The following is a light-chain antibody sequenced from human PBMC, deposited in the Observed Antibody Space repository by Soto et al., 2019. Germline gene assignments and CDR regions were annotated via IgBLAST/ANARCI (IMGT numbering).Light chain of an antibody. V-gene: IGKV1-5*01. J-gene: IGKJ4*01. CDR1: RSISSW. Sequence: DIQMTQSPSTLSASVGDRVTITCRASRSISSWLAWYQQKPGKAPKLLIYDASSLESGVPSRFSGSGSGTEFTLTISSLQPDDFAAYYCQKYNSAPLTFGGGTKVDIK. CDR2: DAS. CDR3: QKYNSAPLT.